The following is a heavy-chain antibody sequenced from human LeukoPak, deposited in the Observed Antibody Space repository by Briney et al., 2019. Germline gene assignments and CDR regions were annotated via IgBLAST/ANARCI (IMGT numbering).Heavy chain of an antibody. J-gene: IGHJ6*03. CDR3: TSYYYDDNYFYYMDV. D-gene: IGHD3-22*01. CDR2: INWNGGST. V-gene: IGHV3-20*04. Sequence: GGSLRLSCAASGFTFDDYGMSWVRQAPGKGPEWVSGINWNGGSTGYADSVKGRFTISRDNAKNSLYLQMNSLRAEDTAVYYCTSYYYDDNYFYYMDVWGNGTTVTVSS. CDR1: GFTFDDYG.